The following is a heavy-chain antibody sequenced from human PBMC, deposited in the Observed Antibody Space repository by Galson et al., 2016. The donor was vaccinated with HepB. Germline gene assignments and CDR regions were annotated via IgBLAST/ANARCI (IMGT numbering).Heavy chain of an antibody. Sequence: CAISGDSVSSDSAAWNWIRQSPSRGLEWLGRTYYRSKWYNDYALSVKSRISIKPDTSKNQFSLQPNSVTPEDTAVFYCARTSGSYFGYWGQGSLVTVSS. CDR3: ARTSGSYFGY. CDR1: GDSVSSDSAA. CDR2: TYYRSKWYN. V-gene: IGHV6-1*01. D-gene: IGHD1-26*01. J-gene: IGHJ4*02.